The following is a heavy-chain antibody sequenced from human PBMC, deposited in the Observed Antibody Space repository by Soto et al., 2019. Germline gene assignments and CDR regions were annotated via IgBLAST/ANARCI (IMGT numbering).Heavy chain of an antibody. CDR2: ISGSGGST. D-gene: IGHD1-26*01. J-gene: IGHJ6*02. CDR1: GFTFSSYA. Sequence: PGGSLRLSCAASGFTFSSYAMSWVRQAPGKGLEWVSAISGSGGSTYYADSVKGRFTISRDNSKNTLYLQMNSLRAEDTAVYYCAFSGIRGYYYYYGMDVWGQGTTVTVSS. V-gene: IGHV3-23*01. CDR3: AFSGIRGYYYYYGMDV.